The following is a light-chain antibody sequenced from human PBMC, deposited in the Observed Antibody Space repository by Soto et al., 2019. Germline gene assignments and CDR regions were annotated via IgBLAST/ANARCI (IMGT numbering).Light chain of an antibody. CDR3: RSYTSTSVYV. CDR2: EVT. Sequence: QSVLTQPASVSGSPGQSITISCTGTSSDVGGYNYVSWYQQYPGKAPKLMIYEVTHRPSGVSNRFSGSKSGNTASLTISGLQAEDEANYYCRSYTSTSVYVFGTGTXVTVL. CDR1: SSDVGGYNY. V-gene: IGLV2-14*01. J-gene: IGLJ1*01.